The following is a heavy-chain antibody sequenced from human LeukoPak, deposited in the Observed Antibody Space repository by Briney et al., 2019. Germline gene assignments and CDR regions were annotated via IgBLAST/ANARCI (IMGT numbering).Heavy chain of an antibody. V-gene: IGHV3-7*01. J-gene: IGHJ5*02. Sequence: GGSLRLSCAASGFTFSNYWMSWVRQAPGKGLEWVANIEQDGSEKYYVDSVKGRFTISRDNSKNTLYLQMNSLRAEDTAVYYCAKARGAAANWFDPWGQGTLVTVSS. CDR2: IEQDGSEK. CDR1: GFTFSNYW. CDR3: AKARGAAANWFDP. D-gene: IGHD6-13*01.